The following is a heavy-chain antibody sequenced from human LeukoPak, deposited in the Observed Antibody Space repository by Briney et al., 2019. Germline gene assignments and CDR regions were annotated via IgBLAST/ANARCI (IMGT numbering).Heavy chain of an antibody. CDR3: ARGGDGSGSPLYYYYYYYGMDA. D-gene: IGHD3-10*01. V-gene: IGHV3-21*01. CDR2: ISSSSSYI. CDR1: GFTFSFYS. Sequence: PGGSLRLSCAASGFTFSFYSMTWVRQAPGKGLEWVSSISSSSSYIYYADSVKGRFTISRDNAKNSLYLQMNSLRAEDTAVYYCARGGDGSGSPLYYYYYYYGMDAWGQGTTVTVSS. J-gene: IGHJ6*02.